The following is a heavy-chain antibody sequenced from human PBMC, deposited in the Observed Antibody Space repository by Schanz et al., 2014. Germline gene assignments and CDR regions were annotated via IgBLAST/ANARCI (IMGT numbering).Heavy chain of an antibody. CDR2: ISYDGSTK. V-gene: IGHV3-30*14. CDR1: GFTFSSYA. CDR3: ASLIGTTSAHFYGMDV. J-gene: IGHJ6*02. D-gene: IGHD1-7*01. Sequence: QVQLVESGGGVVQPGRSLRLSCAASGFTFSSYAMHWVRQAPGKGLEWVAVISYDGSTKYYADSVKGRFTISRDNSKNTVYLQMNSLRAEDTAVYFCASLIGTTSAHFYGMDVWGQGTTVTVSS.